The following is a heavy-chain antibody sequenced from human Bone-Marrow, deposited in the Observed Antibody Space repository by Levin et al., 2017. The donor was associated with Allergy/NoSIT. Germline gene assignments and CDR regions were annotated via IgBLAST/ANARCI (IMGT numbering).Heavy chain of an antibody. CDR1: GGSIRSSGYC. D-gene: IGHD2-21*02. CDR2: VRNTGTT. J-gene: IGHJ4*02. V-gene: IGHV4-39*01. CDR3: ARQTDGTAKTDY. Sequence: SETLSLTCTFSGGSIRSSGYCWGWIRQPPGKGLEWIGMVRNTGTTYYNPSLKSRVTMSVDTSKNQFSLKLTSVTAADTAVYYCARQTDGTAKTDYWGQGTLVTVSS.